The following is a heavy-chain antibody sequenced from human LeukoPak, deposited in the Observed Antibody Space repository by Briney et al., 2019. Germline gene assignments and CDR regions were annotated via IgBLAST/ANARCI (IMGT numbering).Heavy chain of an antibody. CDR3: ARGGAFDI. CDR1: GFAFSHYW. J-gene: IGHJ3*02. Sequence: PGGSLRLSCAASGFAFSHYWMTWVRQAPGKGLEWVANIKHDGSETYYVDSVKGRFIISRDNAKNSLFLQMNGLRDEDTAVYYCARGGAFDIWGQGTMVTVSS. CDR2: IKHDGSET. V-gene: IGHV3-7*01.